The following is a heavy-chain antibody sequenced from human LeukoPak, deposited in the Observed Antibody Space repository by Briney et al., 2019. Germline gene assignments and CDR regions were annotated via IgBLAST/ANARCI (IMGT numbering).Heavy chain of an antibody. D-gene: IGHD2/OR15-2a*01. CDR1: GFTFSSYW. CDR2: IKQDGSEK. CDR3: ARDFLDYYDTYYMDV. J-gene: IGHJ6*03. Sequence: GGSLRLSCAASGFTFSSYWMSWVRQAPGKGLEWVANIKQDGSEKYYVDSVKGRFTISRDNAKKSLYLQMNSLRAEDTAVYYCARDFLDYYDTYYMDVWGKGTTVTVSS. V-gene: IGHV3-7*01.